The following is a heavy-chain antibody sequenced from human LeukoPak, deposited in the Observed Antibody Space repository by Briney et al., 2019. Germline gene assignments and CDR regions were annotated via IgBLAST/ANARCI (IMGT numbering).Heavy chain of an antibody. J-gene: IGHJ4*02. CDR2: INHSGST. CDR1: GGSFSGYY. Sequence: KPSGTLSLTCAVYGGSFSGYYWSWIRQPPGKGLEWIGEINHSGSTNYNPSLKSRVTISVDTSKNQFSLKLSSVTAADTAVYYCARLNRGASFDYWGQGTLVTVSS. D-gene: IGHD3-10*01. CDR3: ARLNRGASFDY. V-gene: IGHV4-34*01.